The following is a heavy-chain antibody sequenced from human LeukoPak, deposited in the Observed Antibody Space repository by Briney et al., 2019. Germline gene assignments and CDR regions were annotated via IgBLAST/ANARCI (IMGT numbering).Heavy chain of an antibody. CDR3: ARRAGAYSRPYDY. CDR1: GFTFSDYA. V-gene: IGHV3-23*01. Sequence: GGSLRLSCAASGFTFSDYAMSWVRRAPGKGLEWLSVISGGSSGSTYYADSVTGRFTVSRDNSKNTLYLQMNSLRAEDTAVYYCARRAGAYSRPYDYWGQGTLVTVSS. D-gene: IGHD4/OR15-4a*01. CDR2: ISGGSSGST. J-gene: IGHJ4*02.